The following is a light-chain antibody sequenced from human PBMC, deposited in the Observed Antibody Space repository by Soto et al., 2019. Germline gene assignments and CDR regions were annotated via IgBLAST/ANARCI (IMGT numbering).Light chain of an antibody. J-gene: IGKJ2*01. CDR3: HQYDNAPQT. Sequence: EIVLMQSPGTLSLSPGERATLSCRASQSIKRSYLAWYQQKTGQAPRVLIYGASNRATGIPDRFSGSGSGTDFSLTISRLEPEDFAVYYGHQYDNAPQTFGQGTKVEIK. CDR1: QSIKRSY. V-gene: IGKV3-20*01. CDR2: GAS.